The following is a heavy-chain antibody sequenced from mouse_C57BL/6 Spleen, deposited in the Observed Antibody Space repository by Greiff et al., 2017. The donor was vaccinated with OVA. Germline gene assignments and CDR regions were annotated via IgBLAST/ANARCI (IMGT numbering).Heavy chain of an antibody. Sequence: EVKVEESGGGLVQPGGSMKLSCAASGFTFSDAWMDWVRQSPEKGLEWVAEIRHKANNHATYYAESVKGRFTISRDDSKSSVYLQMNSLRAEDTGIYYCTRGYYGYDGYAMDYWGQGTSVTVSS. D-gene: IGHD2-2*01. CDR2: IRHKANNHAT. CDR1: GFTFSDAW. CDR3: TRGYYGYDGYAMDY. J-gene: IGHJ4*01. V-gene: IGHV6-6*01.